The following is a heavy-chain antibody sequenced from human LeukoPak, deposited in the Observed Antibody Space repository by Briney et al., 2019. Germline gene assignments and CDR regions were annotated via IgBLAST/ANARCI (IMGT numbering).Heavy chain of an antibody. CDR2: ISGGGGST. J-gene: IGHJ4*02. CDR1: GFTLSNYA. V-gene: IGHV3-23*01. CDR3: AKGTDCSGGSCYSIDC. Sequence: GGSLRLSCAASGFTLSNYATTWVRQAPGKGLEWVSSISGGGGSTYYADSVKGRFTISGDNSKNTLYLQMNSLRVDDTAVYYCAKGTDCSGGSCYSIDCWGQGTLVTVSS. D-gene: IGHD2-15*01.